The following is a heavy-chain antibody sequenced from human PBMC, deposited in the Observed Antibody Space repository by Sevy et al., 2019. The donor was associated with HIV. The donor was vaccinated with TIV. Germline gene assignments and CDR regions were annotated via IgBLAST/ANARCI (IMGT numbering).Heavy chain of an antibody. CDR3: AKRAYSRGRSFDI. CDR2: ISGSSSYI. D-gene: IGHD6-13*01. J-gene: IGHJ3*02. CDR1: GFTLSSYS. Sequence: GGSLRLSCAASGFTLSSYSMNWVRQAPGKGLEWVSSISGSSSYIYYADSVKGRFTISRDNAKNSLYLQMNSLRAEDTAVYYWAKRAYSRGRSFDIWGQGTMVTVSS. V-gene: IGHV3-21*01.